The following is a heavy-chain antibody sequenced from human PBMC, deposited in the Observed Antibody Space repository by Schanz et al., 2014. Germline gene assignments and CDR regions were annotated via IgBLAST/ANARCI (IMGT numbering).Heavy chain of an antibody. Sequence: EVQLVESGGGMVQPGGSLRLSCAASGFSFSIFAMTWVRQAPGQGLEWVSTISGSGGDTYPADSVKGRFTISRDNSNNTLYLQMNGLRAEDTAVYFCARDLSSLIQGDVWGKGTTVTVSS. D-gene: IGHD2-2*01. V-gene: IGHV3-23*04. CDR3: ARDLSSLIQGDV. CDR1: GFSFSIFA. J-gene: IGHJ6*04. CDR2: ISGSGGDT.